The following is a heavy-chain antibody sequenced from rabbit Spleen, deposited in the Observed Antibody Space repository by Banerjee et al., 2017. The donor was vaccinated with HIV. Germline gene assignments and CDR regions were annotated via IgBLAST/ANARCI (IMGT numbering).Heavy chain of an antibody. CDR2: IDIGSRDFT. V-gene: IGHV1S45*01. CDR1: GIDFSNYNF. J-gene: IGHJ6*01. Sequence: QEQLVESGGGLVQPGASLTLTCTASGIDFSNYNFMCWVRQAPGKGLEWIACIDIGSRDFTYYASWAKGRFTISKISSTMVTLQMTSLTVADTGTYFCARDTGSSFSTYGMDLWGQGTLVTVS. CDR3: ARDTGSSFSTYGMDL. D-gene: IGHD8-1*01.